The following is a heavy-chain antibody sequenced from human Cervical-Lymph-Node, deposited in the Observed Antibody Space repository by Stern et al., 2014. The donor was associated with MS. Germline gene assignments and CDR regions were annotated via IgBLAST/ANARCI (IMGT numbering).Heavy chain of an antibody. V-gene: IGHV3-11*01. CDR2: ISSTGGPI. D-gene: IGHD4-17*01. J-gene: IGHJ4*02. CDR3: ARRAYGDFSFDY. Sequence: VQLVESGGGLVEPGGSLRLSCAATGFTFSDYYMSWIRQAPGTGLEWVSYISSTGGPISYGDAVKGRFTVSRDNAKNSLYLQMSSLRAEDTAVYYCARRAYGDFSFDYWGQGTLLTVSS. CDR1: GFTFSDYY.